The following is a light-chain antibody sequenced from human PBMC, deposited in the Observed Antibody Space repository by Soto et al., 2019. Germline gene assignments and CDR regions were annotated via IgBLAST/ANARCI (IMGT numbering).Light chain of an antibody. V-gene: IGLV1-44*01. J-gene: IGLJ2*01. CDR3: AAWDDRLTGHVV. CDR1: SFNIGSNS. Sequence: QSVLTQPPSASGTPGQRVTISCSGSSFNIGSNSVNWYQQLPGAAPKLLIYCNNQRPSGVPDRFSGSKSGTSASLAISGLQSEDEADYYCAAWDDRLTGHVVFGGGTKVTVL. CDR2: CNN.